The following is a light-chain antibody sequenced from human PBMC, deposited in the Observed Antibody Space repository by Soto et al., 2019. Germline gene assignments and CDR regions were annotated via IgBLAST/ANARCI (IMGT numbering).Light chain of an antibody. CDR3: HQYDSSPTT. CDR1: QSVSSSY. V-gene: IGKV3-20*01. CDR2: GAS. J-gene: IGKJ1*01. Sequence: EIVMTQSPATLSVSPGERATLSCRASQSVSSSYLAWYQQKPGQAPRLLIYGASSRATGIPDRFSGSGSGTDFTLTISRLEPEDFAVYYCHQYDSSPTTFGQGTKVDIK.